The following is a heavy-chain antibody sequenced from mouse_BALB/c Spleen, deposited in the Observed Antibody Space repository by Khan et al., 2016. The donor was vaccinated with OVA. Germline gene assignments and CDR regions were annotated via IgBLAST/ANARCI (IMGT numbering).Heavy chain of an antibody. CDR3: ARRGAARATWDYFDY. CDR1: GYTFTHYW. Sequence: QVQLKESGTEVVRPGTSVKMSCKAAGYTFTHYWIGWVKQRPGHGLEWIGDTYPGGGYTNYHEKFKGKATLTADTSSSTAYMQLSGLTSEDSDIYYWARRGAARATWDYFDYWGQGTSLIVSS. J-gene: IGHJ2*02. D-gene: IGHD3-1*01. V-gene: IGHV1-63*02. CDR2: TYPGGGYT.